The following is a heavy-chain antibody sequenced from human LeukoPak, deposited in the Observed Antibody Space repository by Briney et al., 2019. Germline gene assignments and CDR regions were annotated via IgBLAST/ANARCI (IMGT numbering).Heavy chain of an antibody. D-gene: IGHD6-19*01. J-gene: IGHJ4*02. CDR2: VSERGGRT. Sequence: GGSLRLSYVASGFTFSTYAMGWVRQVPGKGLEWVSSVSERGGRTYYADSVKGRFTISRDNSKNTLSLQMNSLRAEDTAVYYCAKGHPGLLMGPYSGFHPHLDYWGQGTLVTVSS. CDR3: AKGHPGLLMGPYSGFHPHLDY. CDR1: GFTFSTYA. V-gene: IGHV3-23*01.